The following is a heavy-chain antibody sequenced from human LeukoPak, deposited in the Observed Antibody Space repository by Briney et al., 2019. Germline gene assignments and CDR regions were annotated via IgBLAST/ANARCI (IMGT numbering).Heavy chain of an antibody. J-gene: IGHJ4*02. V-gene: IGHV3-20*04. CDR2: VNWNGGST. CDR1: GFTFDDYG. D-gene: IGHD2-15*01. CDR3: AKDSGGYIAPLF. Sequence: PGGSLRLSCAASGFTFDDYGMSWVRQAPGKGLEWISGVNWNGGSTGYADSVKGRFTISRDNSKNTLYLQINSLRAEDTAVYYCAKDSGGYIAPLFWGQGTLVTVSS.